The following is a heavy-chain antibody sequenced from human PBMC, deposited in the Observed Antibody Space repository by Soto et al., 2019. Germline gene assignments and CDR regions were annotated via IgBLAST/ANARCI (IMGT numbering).Heavy chain of an antibody. CDR1: GGTFSSYA. CDR3: ASGSDGYNTIDY. D-gene: IGHD5-12*01. V-gene: IGHV1-69*01. Sequence: QVQLVQSGAEVKKPGSSVKVSCKASGGTFSSYAISWVRQAPGQGLEWRGGIIPIFGTANYAQKFQGRGRITADESTSTAYMELSSLRSEDTAVYYCASGSDGYNTIDYWGQGTLVTVSS. CDR2: IIPIFGTA. J-gene: IGHJ4*02.